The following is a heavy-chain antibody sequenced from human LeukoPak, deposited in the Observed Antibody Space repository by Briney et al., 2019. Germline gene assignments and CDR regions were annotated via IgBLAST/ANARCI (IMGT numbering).Heavy chain of an antibody. CDR1: GGSISSGGYY. J-gene: IGHJ4*02. Sequence: SETLSLTCTVSGGSISSGGYYWSWIRQHPGKGLEWIGYIYYSGSTYYNPSLKSRVTISVDTSKNQFSLKLSSVTAADTAVYYCARGARSGYYDSSGYYSAWGQGTLVTVSS. CDR2: IYYSGST. D-gene: IGHD3-22*01. CDR3: ARGARSGYYDSSGYYSA. V-gene: IGHV4-31*03.